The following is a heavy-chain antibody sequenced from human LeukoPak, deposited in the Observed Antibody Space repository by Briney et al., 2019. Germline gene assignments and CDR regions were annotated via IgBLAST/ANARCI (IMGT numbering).Heavy chain of an antibody. Sequence: GGSLRLSCAASGFTFSSYGMSWVRQAPGKGLEWVSTISGGGGSTYYADSAKGRFTISRDNSKNTLYLQVNSLRAEDTAVYYCAKGGKWDVTPFDYWGQGTLVTVSS. CDR3: AKGGKWDVTPFDY. D-gene: IGHD1-26*01. CDR2: ISGGGGST. V-gene: IGHV3-23*01. CDR1: GFTFSSYG. J-gene: IGHJ4*02.